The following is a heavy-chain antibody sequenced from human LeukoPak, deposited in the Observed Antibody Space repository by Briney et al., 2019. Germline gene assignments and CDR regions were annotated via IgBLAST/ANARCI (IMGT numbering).Heavy chain of an antibody. CDR2: INSDGSST. J-gene: IGHJ4*02. V-gene: IGHV3-74*01. Sequence: GGSLRLSCAASGFTFSSYGMHWVRQAPGKGLVWVSRINSDGSSTSYADSVKGRFTISRDNAKNTLYLQMNSLRAEDTAVYYCARDNEQLWGLGAFDYWGQGTLVTVSS. CDR1: GFTFSSYG. D-gene: IGHD6-13*01. CDR3: ARDNEQLWGLGAFDY.